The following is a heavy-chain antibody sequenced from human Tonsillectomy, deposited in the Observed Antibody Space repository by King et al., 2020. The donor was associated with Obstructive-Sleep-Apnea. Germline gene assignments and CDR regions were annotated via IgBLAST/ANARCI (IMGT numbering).Heavy chain of an antibody. V-gene: IGHV3-15*01. Sequence: VQLVESGGGSVMPGGSLRLSCAASGFTFSDACMNWVRQAPGTGLEWVVHIKRKIYGGTTDYAAPVKGRFTISRDDSRTMLYLQMDSLKTEDTAVYYCTTLWGVWGQGTTVTVSS. D-gene: IGHD3-16*01. CDR3: TTLWGV. CDR1: GFTFSDAC. J-gene: IGHJ6*02. CDR2: IKRKIYGGTT.